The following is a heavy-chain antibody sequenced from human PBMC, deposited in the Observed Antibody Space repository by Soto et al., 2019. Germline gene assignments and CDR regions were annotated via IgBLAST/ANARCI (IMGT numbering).Heavy chain of an antibody. CDR1: GGSFSGYY. Sequence: SETLSLTCAVYGGSFSGYYWSWIRQPPGKGLEWIGEINHSGSTNYNPSLKSRVTISVDTSKNQFSLKLSSVTAADTALYYCAKGAYSSSWYAWFDPWGQGTLVTVSS. CDR3: AKGAYSSSWYAWFDP. V-gene: IGHV4-34*01. D-gene: IGHD6-13*01. J-gene: IGHJ5*02. CDR2: INHSGST.